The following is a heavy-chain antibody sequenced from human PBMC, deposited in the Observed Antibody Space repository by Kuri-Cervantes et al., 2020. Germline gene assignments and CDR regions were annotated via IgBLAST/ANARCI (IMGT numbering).Heavy chain of an antibody. Sequence: SETLSLTCAVSGSSISSDYYWSWIRQPPGKGLEWIGYIYYSGSTYYNPSLKSRVTISVDTSKNQFSLKLSSVTAADTAVYYCARVCTMVRGVIHWGQGTLVTVSS. D-gene: IGHD3-10*01. V-gene: IGHV4-30-4*01. CDR2: IYYSGST. J-gene: IGHJ4*02. CDR1: GSSISSDYY. CDR3: ARVCTMVRGVIH.